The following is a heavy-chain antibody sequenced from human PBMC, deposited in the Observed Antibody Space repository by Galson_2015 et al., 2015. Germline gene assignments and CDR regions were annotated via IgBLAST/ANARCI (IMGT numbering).Heavy chain of an antibody. CDR3: VRNDVVVVPAGIRSRSNYYMDV. V-gene: IGHV3-48*02. CDR2: ISSRSGTI. D-gene: IGHD2-2*01. CDR1: GFTFSSYS. Sequence: SLRLSCAASGFTFSSYSMSWVRQAPGKGLEWVSYISSRSGTIYYADAVKGRFTISRDNPKNSLYLQMNSLRHEDTAVYYCVRNDVVVVPAGIRSRSNYYMDVWGKGTTVTVSS. J-gene: IGHJ6*03.